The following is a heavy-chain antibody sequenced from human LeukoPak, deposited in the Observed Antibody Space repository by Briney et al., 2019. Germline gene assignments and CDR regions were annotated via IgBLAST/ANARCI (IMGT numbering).Heavy chain of an antibody. D-gene: IGHD2-2*01. CDR3: AKMPHYYYYGTDV. V-gene: IGHV3-9*01. Sequence: GGSLRLSCAASGFTFDDYAMHWVRQAPGKGLEWVSGISWNSGSIGYADSVKGRFTISRDNAKNSLYLQMNSLRAEDTALYYCAKMPHYYYYGTDVWGQGTTVTVSS. CDR2: ISWNSGSI. J-gene: IGHJ6*02. CDR1: GFTFDDYA.